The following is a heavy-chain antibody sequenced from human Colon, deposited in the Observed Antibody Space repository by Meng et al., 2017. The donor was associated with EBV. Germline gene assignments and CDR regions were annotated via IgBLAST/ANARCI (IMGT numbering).Heavy chain of an antibody. V-gene: IGHV4-4*02. Sequence: HVLLEESGEGLVKPSGTLSRTCAVSGPSISTSNWWSWIRQSPGEGLEWIGAIYHNGQTNYNPSLKSRVSMPVDESKNEFSLNLKSVTAADTAVYYCARDGGVTHIPWGQGVLVTVSS. CDR1: GPSISTSNW. CDR2: IYHNGQT. D-gene: IGHD2-8*02. CDR3: ARDGGVTHIP. J-gene: IGHJ5*02.